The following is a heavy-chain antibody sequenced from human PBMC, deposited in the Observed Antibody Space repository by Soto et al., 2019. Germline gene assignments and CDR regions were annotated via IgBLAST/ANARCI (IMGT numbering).Heavy chain of an antibody. CDR3: AGGAIVVVPSAILGYYYYDGMDV. CDR1: GGTFSSYA. CDR2: IIPIFGTA. D-gene: IGHD2-2*02. J-gene: IGHJ6*02. Sequence: SVKVSFKASGGTFSSYAISWVRPAPGQGLELMGGIIPIFGTANYAQKFQGRVTITADESTSTAYMELSSLRSEDTAVYYCAGGAIVVVPSAILGYYYYDGMDVWGQGTTVTVSS. V-gene: IGHV1-69*13.